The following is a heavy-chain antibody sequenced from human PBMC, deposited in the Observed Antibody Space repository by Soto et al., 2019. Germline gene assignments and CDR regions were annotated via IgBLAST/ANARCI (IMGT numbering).Heavy chain of an antibody. J-gene: IGHJ5*02. CDR3: AKDQSSSSFPWFDP. D-gene: IGHD6-6*01. Sequence: GGSLRLSCAASGFTFSSYAMSWVRQAPGKGLEWVSAISGSGGSTYYADSVKGRFTISRDNSKNTLYLQKNSLRAEDTAVYYCAKDQSSSSFPWFDPWGQGTLVTVSS. CDR2: ISGSGGST. CDR1: GFTFSSYA. V-gene: IGHV3-23*01.